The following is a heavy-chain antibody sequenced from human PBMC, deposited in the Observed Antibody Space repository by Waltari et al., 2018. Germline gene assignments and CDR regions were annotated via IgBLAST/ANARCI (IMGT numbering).Heavy chain of an antibody. J-gene: IGHJ6*02. CDR3: ARDLWAGWNAHYGMDV. D-gene: IGHD1-1*01. V-gene: IGHV3-53*01. CDR2: IHSGGST. Sequence: EVQLVESGGGLIQPGGSLRLSCAASGFTVSSNYISWVRQAPGKGLEWVSVIHSGGSTYYADSVKGRFTISRDNPKNTLYLQMNSLRAEDTAVYYCARDLWAGWNAHYGMDVWGQGTTVTVSS. CDR1: GFTVSSNY.